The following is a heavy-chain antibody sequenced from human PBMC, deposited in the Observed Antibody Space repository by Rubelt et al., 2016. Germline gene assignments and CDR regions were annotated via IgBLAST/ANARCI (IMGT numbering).Heavy chain of an antibody. V-gene: IGHV4-34*01. Sequence: QVQLQQWGAGLLKPSETLSLTCAVYGGSFSGYYWSWIRQPPGKGLEWIGEINHSGSTNYNPSLKSRVTISVDTSKNQFSLKRGSVTASDTAVYYCASQGYSSGWSAEYFQHWGQGTLVTVSS. J-gene: IGHJ1*01. D-gene: IGHD6-19*01. CDR2: INHSGST. CDR1: GGSFSGYY. CDR3: ASQGYSSGWSAEYFQH.